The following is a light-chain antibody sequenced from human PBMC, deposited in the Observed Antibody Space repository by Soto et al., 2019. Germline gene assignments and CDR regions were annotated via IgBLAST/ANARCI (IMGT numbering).Light chain of an antibody. CDR2: GTS. CDR1: QSVRNNS. J-gene: IGKJ2*01. V-gene: IGKV3-20*01. Sequence: EIVLTQSPGTLSLSPGERATLSCRASQSVRNNSLAWYQQQPGQAPRLLIFGTSSRAAGIPDRFSGSGSGTDFTLTINRLDPEDSAVYFCHQYGYGVDTFGQGIKLEIK. CDR3: HQYGYGVDT.